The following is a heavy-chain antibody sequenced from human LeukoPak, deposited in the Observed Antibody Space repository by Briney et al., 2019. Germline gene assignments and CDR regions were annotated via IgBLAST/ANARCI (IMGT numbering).Heavy chain of an antibody. Sequence: GGSLRLSCAASGFSFSSYSMTWVRLAAGKGLEWVSSVNSGGTYIYYADSVKGRFTISRDNAKNSLSLQINSLSAEDTAVYFCTRDIYPLLSGYGMDVWGQGTTVIVSS. J-gene: IGHJ6*02. CDR1: GFSFSSYS. CDR3: TRDIYPLLSGYGMDV. CDR2: VNSGGTYI. D-gene: IGHD1-26*01. V-gene: IGHV3-21*01.